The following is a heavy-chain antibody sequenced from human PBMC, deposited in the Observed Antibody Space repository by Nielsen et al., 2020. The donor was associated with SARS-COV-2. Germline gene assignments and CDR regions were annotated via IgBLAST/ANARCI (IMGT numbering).Heavy chain of an antibody. J-gene: IGHJ6*03. Sequence: GESLKISCAASGFTVSSNEMSWVRQAPGKGLEWVSSISGGSTYYADSRKGRFTISRDNAKNSLYLQMNSLRAEDTAVYYCARAQAYYYYYYMDVWGKGTTVTVSS. CDR3: ARAQAYYYYYYMDV. CDR2: ISGGST. CDR1: GFTVSSNE. V-gene: IGHV3-38-3*01.